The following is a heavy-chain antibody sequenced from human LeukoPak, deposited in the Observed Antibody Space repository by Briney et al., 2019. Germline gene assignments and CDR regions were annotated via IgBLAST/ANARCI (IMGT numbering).Heavy chain of an antibody. J-gene: IGHJ5*02. Sequence: GGSLRLSCAASGFTFPTHWMNWVRQAPGKGLEWVANIKHDGREKYYVDSVRGRFTISRDNAKKSLSLQMNSLRAEDTAVYYCLRGAGGVVPKYNWFDPWGQGTLVTVSS. CDR3: LRGAGGVVPKYNWFDP. V-gene: IGHV3-7*01. CDR2: IKHDGREK. CDR1: GFTFPTHW. D-gene: IGHD3-16*01.